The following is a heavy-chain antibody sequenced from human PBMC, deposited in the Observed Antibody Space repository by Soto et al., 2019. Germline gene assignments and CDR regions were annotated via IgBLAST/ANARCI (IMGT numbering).Heavy chain of an antibody. CDR1: GGAFNNYA. CDR2: IVPVFPSV. Sequence: QVQLVQSGAEVKRPGSSVKVSCKASGGAFNNYASYWVRQAPGQGLELLGTIVPVFPSVYYAPRFQGRLTITADGSTDTVYMMLTSLKSEDTAVYYCAREMPSTAAAYFYYGLNVWGQGTSVTVSS. CDR3: AREMPSTAAAYFYYGLNV. D-gene: IGHD6-13*01. J-gene: IGHJ6*02. V-gene: IGHV1-69*18.